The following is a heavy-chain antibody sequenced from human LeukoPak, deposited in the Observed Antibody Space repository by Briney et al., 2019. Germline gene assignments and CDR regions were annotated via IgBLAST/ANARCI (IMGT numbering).Heavy chain of an antibody. CDR3: AKDRLTLSAFDI. CDR2: ISGSGSNT. V-gene: IGHV3-23*01. Sequence: PGGSLRLSCAASGFTFSSYGMSWVRQAPGKGLEWVSAISGSGSNTYYADSVKGRFTISRDNSKNTLYLQMNSLRAEDTAVYSCAKDRLTLSAFDIWGQGTMVTVSS. J-gene: IGHJ3*02. D-gene: IGHD3-16*01. CDR1: GFTFSSYG.